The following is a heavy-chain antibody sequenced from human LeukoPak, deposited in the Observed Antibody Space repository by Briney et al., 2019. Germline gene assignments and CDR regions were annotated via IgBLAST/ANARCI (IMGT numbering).Heavy chain of an antibody. CDR2: IYHSGST. V-gene: IGHV4-38-2*01. D-gene: IGHD3-3*01. J-gene: IGHJ3*02. CDR1: GYSISSGYY. Sequence: PSETLSHTSVVSGYSISSGYYWGWIRQPPGRGLEGIGSIYHSGSTYYNPSLKSRVTISVDTSKNQFSLKLSSVTAADTAVYCGARHSPPTYYDFWSGYYVEAFDIWGQGTMVTVSS. CDR3: ARHSPPTYYDFWSGYYVEAFDI.